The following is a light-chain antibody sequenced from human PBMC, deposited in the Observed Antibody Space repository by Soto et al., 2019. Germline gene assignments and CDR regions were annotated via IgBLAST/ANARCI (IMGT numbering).Light chain of an antibody. CDR2: EVT. Sequence: QSALTQPASVSGSPGQSITISCTGTSSDVGAYNYVSWYQQHPDKAPQLIIYEVTNRPSGASYRFSGSKSGNTASLTISGLQAEDEADYYCSSYTSTTTVLFGGGTKLTVL. CDR3: SSYTSTTTVL. J-gene: IGLJ2*01. V-gene: IGLV2-14*03. CDR1: SSDVGAYNY.